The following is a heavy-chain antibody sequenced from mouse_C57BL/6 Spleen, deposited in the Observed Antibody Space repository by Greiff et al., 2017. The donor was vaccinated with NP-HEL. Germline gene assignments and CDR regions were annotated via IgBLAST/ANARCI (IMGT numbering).Heavy chain of an antibody. J-gene: IGHJ4*01. V-gene: IGHV1-18*01. CDR3: ARSLYPYYAMDD. CDR2: INPNNGGT. Sequence: EVKLQESGPELVQPGASVKIPCKASGYTFTDYNMDWVKQSHGKSLEWIGDINPNNGGTIYNQKFKGKATLTVDKSSSTAYMELRSLTSEDTAVYYCARSLYPYYAMDDWGQGTSVTVSS. D-gene: IGHD2-3*01. CDR1: GYTFTDYN.